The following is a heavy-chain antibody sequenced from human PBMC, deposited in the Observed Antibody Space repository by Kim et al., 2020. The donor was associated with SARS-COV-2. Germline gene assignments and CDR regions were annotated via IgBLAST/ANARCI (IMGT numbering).Heavy chain of an antibody. Sequence: ASVKVSCKASGYTFTSYGISWVRQAPGQGLEWMGWISAYNGNTNYAQKLQGRVTMTTDTSTSTAYMELRSLRSDDTAVYYCARDKLAYCGGDCYSLLTAYYYYGMDVWGQGTTVTVSS. CDR2: ISAYNGNT. CDR1: GYTFTSYG. CDR3: ARDKLAYCGGDCYSLLTAYYYYGMDV. D-gene: IGHD2-21*02. V-gene: IGHV1-18*04. J-gene: IGHJ6*02.